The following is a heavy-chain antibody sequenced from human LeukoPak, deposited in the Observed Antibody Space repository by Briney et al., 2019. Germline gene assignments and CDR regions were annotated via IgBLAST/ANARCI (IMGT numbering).Heavy chain of an antibody. J-gene: IGHJ4*02. D-gene: IGHD3-3*01. Sequence: RRASVKVSCKTSGYTFTSYGVSWVRQAPGQGLAWMGWISGYNGVTRYPQTFQDRITMTTDTSASTVYMELKNLTSDDTAVYFCARDFSNFGDFWGQGTLITVSA. CDR2: ISGYNGVT. V-gene: IGHV1-18*01. CDR1: GYTFTSYG. CDR3: ARDFSNFGDF.